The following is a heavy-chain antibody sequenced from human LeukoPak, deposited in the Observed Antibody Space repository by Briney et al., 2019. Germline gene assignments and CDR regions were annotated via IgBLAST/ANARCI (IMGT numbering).Heavy chain of an antibody. CDR1: GYTFTGYY. J-gene: IGHJ6*04. V-gene: IGHV1-2*02. CDR3: ARDLMVRGAPRPDV. Sequence: ASVKVSCKASGYTFTGYYMHWVRQAPGQGLEWMGWINPNSGGTNYAQTLQGRVTMTRDTSISTAYMELSRLRSDDTAVYYCARDLMVRGAPRPDVWGKGTTVTVSS. D-gene: IGHD3-10*01. CDR2: INPNSGGT.